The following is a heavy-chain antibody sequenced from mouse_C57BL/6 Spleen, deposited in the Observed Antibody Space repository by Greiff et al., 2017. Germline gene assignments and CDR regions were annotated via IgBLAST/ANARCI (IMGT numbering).Heavy chain of an antibody. CDR2: IYPGDGDT. D-gene: IGHD1-1*01. J-gene: IGHJ2*01. V-gene: IGHV1-82*01. CDR1: GYAFSSSW. CDR3: ARGYYGCSCKGRYYFGY. Sequence: VKLQESGPELVKPGASVKISCKASGYAFSSSWMNWVKQRPGKGLEWIGRIYPGDGDTNYNGKFKGKATLTAAKSSSTAYMQLSSLTSEDSAVCFCARGYYGCSCKGRYYFGYWGQGTTLTVSS.